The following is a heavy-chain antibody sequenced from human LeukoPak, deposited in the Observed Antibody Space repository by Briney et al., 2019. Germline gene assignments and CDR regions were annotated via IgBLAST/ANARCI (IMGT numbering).Heavy chain of an antibody. D-gene: IGHD1-26*01. Sequence: GESLKISCQGSGYRFTSYWIAWVRQMPGKGLEWMAIIFPGDSETRYSLSFQGQVTMSVDKSISAAYLQWSSLRASDTAMYYCARREVGAAWYFDYWGQGTLVTVSS. CDR3: ARREVGAAWYFDY. CDR2: IFPGDSET. V-gene: IGHV5-51*01. J-gene: IGHJ4*02. CDR1: GYRFTSYW.